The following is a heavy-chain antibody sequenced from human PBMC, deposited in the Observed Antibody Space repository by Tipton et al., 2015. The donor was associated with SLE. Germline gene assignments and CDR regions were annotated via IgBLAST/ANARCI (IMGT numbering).Heavy chain of an antibody. V-gene: IGHV3-30*03. J-gene: IGHJ6*03. CDR3: ARDGPRMAATGSNYYSHYMDV. Sequence: SLRLSCAASGFTFRSYGIHWVRQAPGKGLEWVAVISPDGDNKYYADSVKGRFTISRDNSKNTLYLQMNGLGAEDTAVYYCARDGPRMAATGSNYYSHYMDVWGKGTTVTVSS. CDR1: GFTFRSYG. D-gene: IGHD1-26*01. CDR2: ISPDGDNK.